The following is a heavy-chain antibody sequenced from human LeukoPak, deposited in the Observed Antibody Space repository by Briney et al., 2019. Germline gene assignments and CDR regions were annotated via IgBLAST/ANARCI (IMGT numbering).Heavy chain of an antibody. D-gene: IGHD1-26*01. V-gene: IGHV5-51*01. CDR2: IYPGDSDT. Sequence: GESLKISCQGSGSTFTNFWIAWVRQMPGKGLEWMGSIYPGDSDTRYRPSFQGQVTISVDKSITTAYLQWSSLKASDTAMYFCARLADTTCWGQGTLVTVSS. J-gene: IGHJ4*02. CDR3: ARLADTTC. CDR1: GSTFTNFW.